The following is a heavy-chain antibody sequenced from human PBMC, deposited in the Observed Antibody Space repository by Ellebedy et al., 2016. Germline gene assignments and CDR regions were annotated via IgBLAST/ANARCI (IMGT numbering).Heavy chain of an antibody. CDR1: GSTFSTYW. CDR2: IKQDGSEK. J-gene: IGHJ3*01. CDR3: ARDSSPYSSGWLDAFDV. Sequence: GGSLRLSCAASGSTFSTYWMTRVRQAPGKGLEWVANIKQDGSEKYYVDSVKGRFTISRDNAKNSLYLQMNSLRAEDTALYYCARDSSPYSSGWLDAFDVWGQGTMVTVSS. V-gene: IGHV3-7*01. D-gene: IGHD6-19*01.